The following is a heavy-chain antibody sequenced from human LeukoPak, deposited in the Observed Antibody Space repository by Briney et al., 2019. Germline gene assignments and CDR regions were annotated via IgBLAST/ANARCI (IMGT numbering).Heavy chain of an antibody. J-gene: IGHJ4*02. Sequence: GGSLRLSCAASGFTFSGYSMNWVRQAPGKGLEWVSSISSSSSYIYYADSVKGRFTISRDNAKNSLYLQMNSLRAEDTAVYYCARDGDIEMATTTTYFDYWGQGTLVTVSS. D-gene: IGHD5-24*01. CDR1: GFTFSGYS. V-gene: IGHV3-21*01. CDR3: ARDGDIEMATTTTYFDY. CDR2: ISSSSSYI.